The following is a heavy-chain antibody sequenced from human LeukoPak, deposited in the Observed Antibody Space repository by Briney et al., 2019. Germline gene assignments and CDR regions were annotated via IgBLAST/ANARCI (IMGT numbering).Heavy chain of an antibody. CDR1: GFTFSSYW. J-gene: IGHJ4*02. V-gene: IGHV3-30*03. D-gene: IGHD5-18*01. Sequence: PGGSLRLSCAASGFTFSSYWMHWIRQAPGKGLEWVAVISYDGSNKYYADSVKGRFTISRDNSKNTLYLQMNSLRAEDTAVYYCARGSWIQLDYWGQGTLVTVSS. CDR2: ISYDGSNK. CDR3: ARGSWIQLDY.